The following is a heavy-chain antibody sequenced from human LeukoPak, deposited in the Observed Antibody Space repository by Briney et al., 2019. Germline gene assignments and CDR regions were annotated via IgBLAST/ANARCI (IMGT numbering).Heavy chain of an antibody. Sequence: GGSLRLSCAASGFTFISYWVTAVPEAPGEGGEWVAKIRQDGSEKYYVDSVKGRFIISRDNAKNSLYLQMNSLRAEDTAVYYCASHYYYDSSGSDYWGQGTLVTVSS. CDR1: GFTFISYW. V-gene: IGHV3-7*01. D-gene: IGHD3-22*01. CDR2: IRQDGSEK. CDR3: ASHYYYDSSGSDY. J-gene: IGHJ4*02.